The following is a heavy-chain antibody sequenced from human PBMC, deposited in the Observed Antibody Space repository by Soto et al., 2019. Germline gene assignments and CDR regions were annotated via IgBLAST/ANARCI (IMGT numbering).Heavy chain of an antibody. V-gene: IGHV4-34*01. CDR1: CGSFSGHY. D-gene: IGHD2-8*01. Sequence: SETLSLTCAVYCGSFSGHYWSWIRQPPGKGLEWIGEINHSGSTTYNPSLKSRVAISVDTSKNQFSLKLNSVTAADTAVYYCARGPSRLLMGDSFAWGQGTLVTVSS. J-gene: IGHJ5*02. CDR2: INHSGST. CDR3: ARGPSRLLMGDSFA.